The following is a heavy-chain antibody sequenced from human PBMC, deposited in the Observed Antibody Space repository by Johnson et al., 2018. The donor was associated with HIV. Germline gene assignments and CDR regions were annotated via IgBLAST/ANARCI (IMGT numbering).Heavy chain of an antibody. CDR2: ITFEGSDK. V-gene: IGHV3-30*18. Sequence: HVQLVESGGGVLQPGRSLRLSCAASGFTFSNYGMHWVRQAPGKGLEWVAVITFEGSDKYYADSVKGRVTISRDDSKNTLYLRLNSLRPEDSAVYYCAKDVSVVTPSGSFDIWGQGTRVTVSS. D-gene: IGHD4-23*01. J-gene: IGHJ3*02. CDR3: AKDVSVVTPSGSFDI. CDR1: GFTFSNYG.